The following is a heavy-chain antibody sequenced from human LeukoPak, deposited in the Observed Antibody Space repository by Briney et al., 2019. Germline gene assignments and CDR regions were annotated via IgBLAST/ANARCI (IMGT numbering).Heavy chain of an antibody. CDR3: ARDGYSFGNWFDP. J-gene: IGHJ5*02. Sequence: SETLSLTCAVYGGSFSGYYWSWIRQPPGKGLEWIGEINHSGSTYYNPSLKSRVTISVDTSENQFSLKLSSVTAADTAVYYCARDGYSFGNWFDPWGQGTLVTVSS. D-gene: IGHD5-18*01. CDR2: INHSGST. CDR1: GGSFSGYY. V-gene: IGHV4-34*09.